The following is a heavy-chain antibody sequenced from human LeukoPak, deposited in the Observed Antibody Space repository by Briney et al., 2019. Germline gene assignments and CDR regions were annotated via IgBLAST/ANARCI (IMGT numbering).Heavy chain of an antibody. V-gene: IGHV1-2*02. J-gene: IGHJ4*02. D-gene: IGHD6-13*01. CDR3: ATRGSIAAAGASIDY. Sequence: ASVKVSCKASGYTFTGYYMHWVRQAPGQGLEWMGWINPNSGGTNYGQKFQGRVTMTRDTSISTAYMELSRLRSDDTAVYYCATRGSIAAAGASIDYWGLGTLVTVSS. CDR1: GYTFTGYY. CDR2: INPNSGGT.